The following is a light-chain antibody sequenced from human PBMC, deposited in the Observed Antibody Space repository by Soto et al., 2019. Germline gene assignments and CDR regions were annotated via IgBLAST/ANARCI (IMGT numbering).Light chain of an antibody. CDR3: QQSYSTPQT. J-gene: IGKJ1*01. Sequence: DIHMTQSPSSLSATLGDSVTTTCQASQDVSNYLNWYQQKLGKAPKLLIYDASNLETGVPSRFSGSGSGTDFTLTISSLQPEDFATYYCQQSYSTPQTFGQGTKVDIK. CDR2: DAS. CDR1: QDVSNY. V-gene: IGKV1-39*01.